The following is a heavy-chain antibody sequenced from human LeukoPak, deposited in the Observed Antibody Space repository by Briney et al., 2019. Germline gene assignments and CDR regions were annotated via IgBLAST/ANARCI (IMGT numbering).Heavy chain of an antibody. CDR2: INHSGST. CDR1: GGSFSGYY. V-gene: IGHV4-34*01. Sequence: PSETLSLTCAVYGGSFSGYYWSWIRQPPGKGLEWIGEINHSGSTNYNPSLKSRVTMSVDTSKNQFSLKLSSVTAADTAVYCCATVYYYGSGSLIDYWGQGTLVTVSS. J-gene: IGHJ4*02. CDR3: ATVYYYGSGSLIDY. D-gene: IGHD3-10*01.